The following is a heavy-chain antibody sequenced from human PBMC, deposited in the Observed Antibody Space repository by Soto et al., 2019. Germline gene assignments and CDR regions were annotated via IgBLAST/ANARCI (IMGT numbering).Heavy chain of an antibody. V-gene: IGHV1-69*12. CDR1: GGTFTNYA. J-gene: IGHJ6*02. Sequence: QVQLVQSGAEVKKPGSSLKVSCKASGGTFTNYAFSWVRQAPGQGPEWMGGIIPIFGTPDYAQKFQGRVIITADESTRKLSMELNSLRSDNTAVYYCARERSVGYCITATCPKPFYYYAMDVWGQGTTVTVSS. D-gene: IGHD2-15*01. CDR2: IIPIFGTP. CDR3: ARERSVGYCITATCPKPFYYYAMDV.